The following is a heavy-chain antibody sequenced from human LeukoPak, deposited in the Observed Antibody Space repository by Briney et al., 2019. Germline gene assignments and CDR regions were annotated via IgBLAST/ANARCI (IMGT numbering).Heavy chain of an antibody. CDR3: PRVPHGVVDSVITHYYFDY. Sequence: SETLSLTCTVSGGSISSHYRIWIRQPPGKGLEWSGYIYCSGSTNFNPALKSRVTISVDTSKNQFSLKQRSVTAADTAVNYCPRVPHGVVDSVITHYYFDYWGQGTLVTVSS. D-gene: IGHD3-22*01. CDR2: IYCSGST. CDR1: GGSISSHY. V-gene: IGHV4-59*11. J-gene: IGHJ4*02.